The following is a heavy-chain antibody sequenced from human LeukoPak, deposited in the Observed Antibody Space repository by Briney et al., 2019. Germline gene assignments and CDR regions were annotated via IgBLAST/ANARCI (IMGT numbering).Heavy chain of an antibody. CDR3: ARGLAVTARGSFDI. J-gene: IGHJ3*02. V-gene: IGHV1-69*13. D-gene: IGHD6-19*01. CDR1: RGSLISYG. CDR2: IIPLFKTA. Sequence: GASVKVSCKASRGSLISYGFSWVRQAPGQGLDWMGGIIPLFKTAKYAQKFQDRVTITADESSSTVYMELSSLRSEDTAVYYCARGLAVTARGSFDIWAKGQWSPSLQ.